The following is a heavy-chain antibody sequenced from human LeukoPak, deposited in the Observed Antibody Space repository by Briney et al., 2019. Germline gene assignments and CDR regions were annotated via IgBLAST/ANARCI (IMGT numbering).Heavy chain of an antibody. CDR3: ARGTTVSSSLLY. V-gene: IGHV3-7*01. CDR1: GFTFSSYW. CDR2: IKQDGSEK. Sequence: GGSLRLSCAASGFTFSSYWMNWVRQAPGKGLEWVANIKQDGSEKYYVDSVKGRFTISRDNAKNSLYLQMNSLRAEDTAMYYCARGTTVSSSLLYWGQGTLVTVSS. D-gene: IGHD6-6*01. J-gene: IGHJ4*02.